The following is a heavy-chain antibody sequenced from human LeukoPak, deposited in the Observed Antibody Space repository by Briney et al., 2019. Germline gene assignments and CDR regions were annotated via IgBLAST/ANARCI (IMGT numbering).Heavy chain of an antibody. Sequence: EASVKVSCKASGYTFTSYGISWVRQAPGQGLEWMGWISAYNGNTNYAQKLQGRVTMTTDTSTSTAYMELRSLRSDDTAVYYCARDLVGYSSGWYGYWGQGTLVTVSS. CDR3: ARDLVGYSSGWYGY. D-gene: IGHD6-19*01. J-gene: IGHJ4*02. CDR2: ISAYNGNT. CDR1: GYTFTSYG. V-gene: IGHV1-18*01.